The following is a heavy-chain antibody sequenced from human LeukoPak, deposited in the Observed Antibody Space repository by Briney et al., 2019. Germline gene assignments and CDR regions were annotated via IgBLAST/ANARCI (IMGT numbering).Heavy chain of an antibody. CDR1: GYTLTELS. D-gene: IGHD5-24*01. Sequence: EASVKVSCKVSGYTLTELSMHWVRQAPGKGLEWMGGFYPEDGETIYAQKFQGRVTMTEDTSTDTAYMELSNLRSEDTAVYYCARDRRRWLQLSGGIDYWGQGTLVTVYS. V-gene: IGHV1-24*01. CDR3: ARDRRRWLQLSGGIDY. CDR2: FYPEDGET. J-gene: IGHJ4*02.